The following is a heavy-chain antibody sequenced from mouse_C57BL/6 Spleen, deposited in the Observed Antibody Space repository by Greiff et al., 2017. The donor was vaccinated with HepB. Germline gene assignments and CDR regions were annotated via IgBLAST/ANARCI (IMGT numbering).Heavy chain of an antibody. CDR1: GYTFTSYW. CDR3: ARCDDYAMDY. CDR2: IHPNSGST. Sequence: VQLQQSGAELVKPGASVKLSCKASGYTFTSYWMHWVKQRPGQGLEWIGMIHPNSGSTNYNEKFKSKATLTVDKSSSTAYMQLSSLTSEDSAVYYGARCDDYAMDYWGQGTSVTVSS. J-gene: IGHJ4*01. V-gene: IGHV1-64*01.